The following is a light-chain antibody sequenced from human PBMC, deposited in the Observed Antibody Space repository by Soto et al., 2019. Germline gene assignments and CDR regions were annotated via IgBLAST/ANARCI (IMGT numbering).Light chain of an antibody. CDR1: QSISSW. CDR2: DAS. Sequence: DIQMTQSPSTLSASVGDRVTITCRASQSISSWLAWYQQKPGKAPNLLIYDASSLESGVPSRFSGSGSGTEFTLTINSLQPDDFATYYCQQYNTYSGTFGPGTKVDIK. V-gene: IGKV1-5*01. J-gene: IGKJ1*01. CDR3: QQYNTYSGT.